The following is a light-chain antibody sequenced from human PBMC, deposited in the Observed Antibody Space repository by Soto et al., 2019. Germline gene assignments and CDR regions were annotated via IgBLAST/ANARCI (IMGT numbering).Light chain of an antibody. CDR2: EVS. J-gene: IGLJ3*02. CDR1: SSDVGGYNY. Sequence: QSALTQPPSASGSPGQSVTISCTGTSSDVGGYNYVSWYQQHPGKAPQLMIYEVSKRPSGVPDRFSGSKSGNTASLTVSGLQDEDEADYYCSSYAGSNNLVFGGGTQLTVL. CDR3: SSYAGSNNLV. V-gene: IGLV2-8*01.